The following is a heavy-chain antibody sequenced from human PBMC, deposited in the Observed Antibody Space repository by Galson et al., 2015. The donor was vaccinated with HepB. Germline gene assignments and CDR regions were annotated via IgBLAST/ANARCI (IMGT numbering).Heavy chain of an antibody. CDR3: AREIGGTPMVPTFGGGNWFDP. CDR2: INPGGGSA. J-gene: IGHJ5*02. D-gene: IGHD3-16*01. Sequence: SVKVSCKASGYTFITYYMHWVRQAPGQGLEWMGVINPGGGSATYAQKFQGRVTMTRDTSTSTVYMEMSSLRSEDTAVYYCAREIGGTPMVPTFGGGNWFDPWGQGTLSPSPQ. V-gene: IGHV1-46*01. CDR1: GYTFITYY.